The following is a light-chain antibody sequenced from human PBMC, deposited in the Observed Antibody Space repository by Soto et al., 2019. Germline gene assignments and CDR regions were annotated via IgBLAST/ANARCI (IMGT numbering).Light chain of an antibody. J-gene: IGKJ1*01. V-gene: IGKV1-5*01. CDR1: QSINSW. CDR3: HQYYTSPWT. Sequence: DIQMTQSPSTLSASVGDRVTITCRASQSINSWLAWYQQKPGKAPNLLIYDASTLESGVPPRFSGSGSGTEFTLNISSLKPDDFEIYYCHQYYTSPWTFGQGTKVEIK. CDR2: DAS.